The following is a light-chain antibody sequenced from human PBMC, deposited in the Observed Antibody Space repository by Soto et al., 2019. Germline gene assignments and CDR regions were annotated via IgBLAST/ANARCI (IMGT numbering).Light chain of an antibody. CDR3: QQYNNWPWT. CDR1: ESVSTN. CDR2: GAS. J-gene: IGKJ1*01. Sequence: EIEMTQSPATLSLAPGERVTLSCRASESVSTNLAWYQQKPGQAPRLLIHGASTRATGFPARFSGSGSGTDFTLTISSLQSEDFAVYYCQQYNNWPWTFGQGTKVDIK. V-gene: IGKV3-15*01.